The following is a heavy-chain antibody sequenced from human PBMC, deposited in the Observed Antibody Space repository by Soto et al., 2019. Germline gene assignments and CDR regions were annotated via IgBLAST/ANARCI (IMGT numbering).Heavy chain of an antibody. CDR2: IYSSGST. J-gene: IGHJ3*01. D-gene: IGHD3-22*01. V-gene: IGHV3-53*01. CDR1: GFTFSTND. CDR3: ATRPLLPGAP. Sequence: EVQLVESGGGLMEPGGSRRLSRAASGFTFSTNDMNWVRQAPGKGLEWVSLIYSSGSTSYADSVKGRFTNSRDNSKNTLYLQMSSLRAEDTAVYYCATRPLLPGAPWGQGTMVTVSS.